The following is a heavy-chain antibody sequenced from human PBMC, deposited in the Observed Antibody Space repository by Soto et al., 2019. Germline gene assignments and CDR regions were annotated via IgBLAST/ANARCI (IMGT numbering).Heavy chain of an antibody. CDR1: GLTFSSYA. D-gene: IGHD3-22*01. Sequence: HPAGSLKLFCEGSGLTFSSYAMSWVRQARGKGFDWVSAISGSGGSTYYADSVKGRFTISRDNSKNTLYLQMNSLRAEDTAVYYCAKDSPNYYDSSGYYTGLLDYWGQGTLVTVSS. CDR2: ISGSGGST. CDR3: AKDSPNYYDSSGYYTGLLDY. V-gene: IGHV3-23*01. J-gene: IGHJ4*02.